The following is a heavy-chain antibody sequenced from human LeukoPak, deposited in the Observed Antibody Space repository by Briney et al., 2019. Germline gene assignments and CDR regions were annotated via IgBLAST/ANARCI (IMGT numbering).Heavy chain of an antibody. D-gene: IGHD1-26*01. V-gene: IGHV3-30*18. Sequence: GGSLRLSCAASGFTFSSYGMHWVRQAPGKGLEWVAVISYDGSNKYYADSVKGRFTISRDNSKNTLNLQMNSLRAEDTAVYYCAKDRSGSYSQGLDYWGQGTLVTVPS. CDR1: GFTFSSYG. CDR2: ISYDGSNK. J-gene: IGHJ4*02. CDR3: AKDRSGSYSQGLDY.